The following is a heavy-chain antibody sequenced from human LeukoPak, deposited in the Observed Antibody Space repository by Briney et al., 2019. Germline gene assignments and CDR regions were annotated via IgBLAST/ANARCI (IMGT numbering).Heavy chain of an antibody. CDR1: AFIDSADY. V-gene: IGHV3-66*02. Sequence: GGSLRLSCAASAFIDSADYMSWVRQAPGKGLEWVSLKYDGARTYYPDSVKGRFSISRDSSQTTLYLQMNSLRIEDTAVYYCARGAGYPFYMDVWGKGTTVTVSS. CDR3: ARGAGYPFYMDV. J-gene: IGHJ6*03. CDR2: KYDGART. D-gene: IGHD5-18*01.